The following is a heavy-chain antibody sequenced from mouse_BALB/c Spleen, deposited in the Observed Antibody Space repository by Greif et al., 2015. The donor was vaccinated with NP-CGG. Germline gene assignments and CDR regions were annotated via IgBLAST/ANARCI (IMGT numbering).Heavy chain of an antibody. D-gene: IGHD1-1*01. CDR1: GFNIKDTY. CDR3: ASSPYYYGSSPFAY. V-gene: IGHV14-3*02. J-gene: IGHJ3*01. Sequence: EVQLQQSGAELVKPGASVKLSCTASGFNIKDTYMHWVKQRPEQGLEWIGRIDPANGNTKYDPKFQGKATITADTSSNTAYLRLSSLTSEDTAVYYCASSPYYYGSSPFAYWGQGTLVTVSA. CDR2: IDPANGNT.